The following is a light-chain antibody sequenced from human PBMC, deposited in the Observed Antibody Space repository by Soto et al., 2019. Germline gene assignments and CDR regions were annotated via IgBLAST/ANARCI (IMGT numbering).Light chain of an antibody. CDR1: SSDIGNYDF. J-gene: IGLJ2*01. Sequence: QSVLTQPASVSGSPGQSITISCTGTSSDIGNYDFVSWYQQVPGTAPKAMIYEVSSRPSGVSNRFSGSKSGNTASLTISGLQAEDEAYYYCSSYTTSTSVILFGGGTKLTVL. CDR2: EVS. V-gene: IGLV2-14*01. CDR3: SSYTTSTSVIL.